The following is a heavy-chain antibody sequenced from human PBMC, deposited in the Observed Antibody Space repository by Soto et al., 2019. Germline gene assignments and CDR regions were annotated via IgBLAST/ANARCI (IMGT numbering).Heavy chain of an antibody. D-gene: IGHD3-10*01. CDR3: ASFMSGYFDY. V-gene: IGHV4-30-2*01. Sequence: LSLTCDVSGGSFSSSGYSWTWVRQPPGQGLEWIGHIYFSGSTYYNPSLKSRVTMSLDRSKNQFSLKLSSVTAADTAVYYCASFMSGYFDYWGQGTLVTVSS. J-gene: IGHJ4*02. CDR1: GGSFSSSGYS. CDR2: IYFSGST.